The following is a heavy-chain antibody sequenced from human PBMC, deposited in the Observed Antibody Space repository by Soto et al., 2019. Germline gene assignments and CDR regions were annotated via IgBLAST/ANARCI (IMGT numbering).Heavy chain of an antibody. D-gene: IGHD2-21*01. Sequence: GGSLRLSCAASGFVFGSYAMHWVRQAPGKGLEWVAVIMYDGNTEYYVDSVKGRFTLSRDNSKNILSVQMNSLRAEDTAVYYCTRPTCDGGNCYFAHWGRGTLVTVSS. V-gene: IGHV3-30-3*01. J-gene: IGHJ5*02. CDR1: GFVFGSYA. CDR2: IMYDGNTE. CDR3: TRPTCDGGNCYFAH.